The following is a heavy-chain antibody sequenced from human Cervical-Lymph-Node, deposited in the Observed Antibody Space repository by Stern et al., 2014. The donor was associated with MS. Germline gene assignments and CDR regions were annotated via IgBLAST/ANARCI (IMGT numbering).Heavy chain of an antibody. D-gene: IGHD4-23*01. CDR3: AHLTPLARGFDY. V-gene: IGHV2-5*01. CDR1: GFSLSTSGVG. Sequence: ESGPTLVKPTQTLTLTCTFSGFSLSTSGVGVGWIRQPPGKALEWLALIYWSDETRYSPSLKTRLTITKDTSKNQVVLTMTNVDAMDTGTYFCAHLTPLARGFDYWGQGTLVTVSS. J-gene: IGHJ4*02. CDR2: IYWSDET.